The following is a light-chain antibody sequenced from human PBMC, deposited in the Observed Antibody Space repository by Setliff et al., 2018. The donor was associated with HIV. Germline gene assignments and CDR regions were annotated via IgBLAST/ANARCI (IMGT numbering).Light chain of an antibody. J-gene: IGLJ1*01. Sequence: QSVLTQPPSVSGAPGQRVTISCTGSSTTIGAVYDVHWYQQYPGTAPKVLIYANSNRPSGVPDRFSGSKSGTSASLAITGLQAEDAADYFCQSFDSSLNGYVFGTGTKVTVL. CDR2: ANS. V-gene: IGLV1-40*01. CDR3: QSFDSSLNGYV. CDR1: STTIGAVYD.